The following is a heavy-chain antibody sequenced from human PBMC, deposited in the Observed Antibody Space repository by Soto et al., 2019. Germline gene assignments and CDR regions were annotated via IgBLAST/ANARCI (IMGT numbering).Heavy chain of an antibody. Sequence: QAQLVESGGDLVKPGGSLRLSCAASGFTFSDYYMTWIRQDPGKGLEWISYISNSGTYTNYADSVKGRFTISRDNAKNSLYLRMTGLRVEDTAVYYCVRGRGGDWGQGTLVTASS. V-gene: IGHV3-11*06. CDR3: VRGRGGD. CDR1: GFTFSDYY. D-gene: IGHD3-10*01. J-gene: IGHJ4*02. CDR2: ISNSGTYT.